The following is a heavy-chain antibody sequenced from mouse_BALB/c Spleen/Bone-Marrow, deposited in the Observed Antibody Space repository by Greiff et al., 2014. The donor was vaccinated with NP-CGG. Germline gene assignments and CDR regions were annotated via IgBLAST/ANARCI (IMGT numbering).Heavy chain of an antibody. J-gene: IGHJ2*01. CDR3: ARYRYGNFDY. D-gene: IGHD2-1*01. Sequence: VQLQQSGAELVKPGASVKLSCTASGFNIKDTYIHWVKQRPEQGLEWIGRIDPANGNTKYDPKFQGKATITADTSSNTAYLQLSSLTSEDTSVYYCARYRYGNFDYWGQGTPLTVSS. V-gene: IGHV14-3*02. CDR1: GFNIKDTY. CDR2: IDPANGNT.